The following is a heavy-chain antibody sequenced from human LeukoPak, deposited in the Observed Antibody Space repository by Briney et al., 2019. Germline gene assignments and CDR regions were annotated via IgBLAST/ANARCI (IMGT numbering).Heavy chain of an antibody. CDR2: IYYSGST. V-gene: IGHV4-59*01. J-gene: IGHJ4*02. CDR1: GGSISSYY. Sequence: SETLSLTCTVPGGSISSYYWSWIRQPPGKGLEWIGYIYYSGSTNYNPSLKSRVTISVDTSKDQFSLKLSSVTAADTAVYYCARVLIGGVRGVIRRVDYWGQGTLVTVSS. D-gene: IGHD3-10*01. CDR3: ARVLIGGVRGVIRRVDY.